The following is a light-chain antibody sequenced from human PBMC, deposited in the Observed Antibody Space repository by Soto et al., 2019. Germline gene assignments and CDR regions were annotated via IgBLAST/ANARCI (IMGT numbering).Light chain of an antibody. Sequence: EIVMTQSPATLSVSPGEGATLSCRASQNVINNVAWYQQKPGQAPRLLIYGASTRATGIPNRFSGSGSGTEFTLSISSLQSEDFAVYYCQQYHSSPVTFGQGTKVDI. V-gene: IGKV3-15*01. CDR3: QQYHSSPVT. J-gene: IGKJ1*01. CDR1: QNVINN. CDR2: GAS.